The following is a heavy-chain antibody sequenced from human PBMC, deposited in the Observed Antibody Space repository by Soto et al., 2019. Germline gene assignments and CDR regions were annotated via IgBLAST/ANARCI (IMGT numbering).Heavy chain of an antibody. Sequence: QVQLQESGPGLVKPSETLSLIFTVSGGTISRYYWSWIRQPPGKGLEWIGYMYNTGSTVYNPSFKSRVTISVDTSKNQFSLKLNSVTAADTAVSYCARDLWGYCGTDCYPLDVWGQGTTVTVSS. CDR1: GGTISRYY. CDR3: ARDLWGYCGTDCYPLDV. J-gene: IGHJ6*02. V-gene: IGHV4-59*01. CDR2: MYNTGST. D-gene: IGHD2-21*02.